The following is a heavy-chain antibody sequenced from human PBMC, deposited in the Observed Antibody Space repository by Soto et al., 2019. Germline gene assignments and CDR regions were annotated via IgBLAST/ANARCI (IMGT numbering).Heavy chain of an antibody. Sequence: PGGSLRLYCAASGFTFSSYWMSWVRQAPGKGLEWVANIKQDGSEKYYVDSVKGRFTISRDNAKNSLYLQMNSLRAEDTAVCYCARGARTVYSSSWYGYNWFDPWGQGTLVTVSS. V-gene: IGHV3-7*04. J-gene: IGHJ5*02. CDR3: ARGARTVYSSSWYGYNWFDP. D-gene: IGHD6-13*01. CDR2: IKQDGSEK. CDR1: GFTFSSYW.